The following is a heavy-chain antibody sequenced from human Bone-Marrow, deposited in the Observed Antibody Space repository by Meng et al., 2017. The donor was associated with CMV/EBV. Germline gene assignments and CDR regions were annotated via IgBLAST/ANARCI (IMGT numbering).Heavy chain of an antibody. Sequence: CAASGFTFSRYSMNWVRQAPGKGLEWVSSISNSSSYIYYADSVKGRFTISRDNAKNSLYLQMNSLRAEDTAVYYCARDKWELYFDYWGQGALVTVSS. CDR2: ISNSSSYI. D-gene: IGHD1-26*01. J-gene: IGHJ4*02. CDR3: ARDKWELYFDY. CDR1: GFTFSRYS. V-gene: IGHV3-21*01.